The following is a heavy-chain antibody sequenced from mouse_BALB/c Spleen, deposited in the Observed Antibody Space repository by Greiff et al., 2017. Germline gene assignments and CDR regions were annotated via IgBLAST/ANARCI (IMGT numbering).Heavy chain of an antibody. V-gene: IGHV5-6*01. D-gene: IGHD1-1*01. CDR2: ISSGGSYT. CDR1: GFTFSSYG. J-gene: IGHJ2*01. Sequence: EVKLVESGADLVKPGGSLKLSCAASGFTFSSYGMSWVRQTPDKRLEWVATISSGGSYTYYPDSVKGRCTISRDNAKNTLYLQMSSLKSEDTAVYYCARQCDGSSYVYWGQGTTLTVSS. CDR3: ARQCDGSSYVY.